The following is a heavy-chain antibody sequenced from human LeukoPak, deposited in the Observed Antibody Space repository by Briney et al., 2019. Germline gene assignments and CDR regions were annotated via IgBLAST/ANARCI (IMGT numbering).Heavy chain of an antibody. CDR3: ARHFGPHYFDY. CDR2: IYTSGNT. Sequence: SETLSLTCTVSGGSISSYYWSWIRQPPGRGLEWIGYIYTSGNTNYNPSLKSRVTLSVDTSKNQFSLKLSSVTAADTAVYYCARHFGPHYFDYWGQGTLVTVSS. CDR1: GGSISSYY. D-gene: IGHD3-3*01. J-gene: IGHJ4*02. V-gene: IGHV4-4*09.